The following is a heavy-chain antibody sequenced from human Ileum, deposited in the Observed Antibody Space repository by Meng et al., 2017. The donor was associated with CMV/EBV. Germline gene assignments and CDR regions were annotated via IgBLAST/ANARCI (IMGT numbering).Heavy chain of an antibody. CDR1: GGSLTSYY. D-gene: IGHD3-10*01. CDR2: IHPTGTT. V-gene: IGHV4-4*07. CDR3: ARAAARGVPVDL. Sequence: QLQEPVPSLLPPSATLSLTCTATGGSLTSYYWTWIRQPAGKGLEWIGRIHPTGTTDDNPSLRSRVSMSLDKSKNQFSLKLSSVTAADTAVYYCARAAARGVPVDLWGQGTLVTVSS. J-gene: IGHJ5*02.